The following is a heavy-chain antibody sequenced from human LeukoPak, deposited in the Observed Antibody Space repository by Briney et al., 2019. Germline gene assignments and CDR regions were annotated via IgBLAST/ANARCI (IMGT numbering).Heavy chain of an antibody. Sequence: GETLKISCKGSGYSFTSYWIGWVRQMPGKGLEWMGIIYPGDSDTRYSPSFQGQVTISTDKSISTAYLQWSSLKASDTAMYYCARQGSLLYGSGNPVDYWGQGTLVTVSS. CDR3: ARQGSLLYGSGNPVDY. D-gene: IGHD3-10*01. V-gene: IGHV5-51*01. CDR1: GYSFTSYW. J-gene: IGHJ4*02. CDR2: IYPGDSDT.